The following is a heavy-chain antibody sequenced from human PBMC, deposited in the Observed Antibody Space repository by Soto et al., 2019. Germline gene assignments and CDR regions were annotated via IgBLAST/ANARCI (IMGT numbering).Heavy chain of an antibody. D-gene: IGHD6-6*01. J-gene: IGHJ5*02. CDR3: ARLTGSSPRAENWFDP. CDR1: GGSISSYY. Sequence: PSETLSLTCTFSGGSISSYYWSWIRQPPGKGLEWIGYIYYSGSTIYNPSLKSRVTISVDTSKNQFSLNLSSVTAADTVVYYCARLTGSSPRAENWFDPWGQGTLVTVSS. V-gene: IGHV4-59*01. CDR2: IYYSGST.